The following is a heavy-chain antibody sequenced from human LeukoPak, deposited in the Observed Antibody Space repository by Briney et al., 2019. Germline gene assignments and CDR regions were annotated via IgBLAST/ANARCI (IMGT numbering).Heavy chain of an antibody. CDR1: GFTFSSYG. V-gene: IGHV3-30*02. CDR3: ARDRDKIQLWLRYMDV. CDR2: IRYDGSNK. J-gene: IGHJ6*03. Sequence: GGSLRLSCAASGFTFSSYGMHWVRQAPGKGLEWVAFIRYDGSNKYYADSVKGRFTISRDNSKNTLYLQMDSLRAEDTAVYYCARDRDKIQLWLRYMDVWGKGTTVTVSS. D-gene: IGHD5-18*01.